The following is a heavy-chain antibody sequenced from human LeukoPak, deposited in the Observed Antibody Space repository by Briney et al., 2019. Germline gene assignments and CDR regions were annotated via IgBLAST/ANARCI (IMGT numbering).Heavy chain of an antibody. CDR2: ISAYNGNT. CDR3: ARIAVAGTPTHYFDY. CDR1: GYTFTNYG. Sequence: ASVKVSCKASGYTFTNYGITWVRQAPGQGPEWMGWISAYNGNTNYAQKFQGRVTMTTDTSTNTAYVELRSLRSDDTAVYYCARIAVAGTPTHYFDYWGQGTLVTVSS. D-gene: IGHD6-19*01. J-gene: IGHJ4*02. V-gene: IGHV1-18*01.